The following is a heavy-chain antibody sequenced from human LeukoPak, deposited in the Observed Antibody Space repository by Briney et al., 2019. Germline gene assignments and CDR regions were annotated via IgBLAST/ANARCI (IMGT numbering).Heavy chain of an antibody. Sequence: SETLSLTCAVYGGSFSGYYWSWIRQPPGKGLEWIGEINHSGSTNYNPSLKSRVTVSVDTSKNQFSLKLSSVTAADTAVYYCARGLGYYDFWSGIYSNPLFDYWGQGTLVTVSS. J-gene: IGHJ4*02. CDR3: ARGLGYYDFWSGIYSNPLFDY. CDR2: INHSGST. V-gene: IGHV4-34*01. CDR1: GGSFSGYY. D-gene: IGHD3-3*01.